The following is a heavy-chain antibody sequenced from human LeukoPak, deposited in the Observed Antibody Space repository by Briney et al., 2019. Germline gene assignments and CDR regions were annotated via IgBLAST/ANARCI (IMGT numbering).Heavy chain of an antibody. CDR2: ISAYNGNT. D-gene: IGHD1-1*01. CDR3: ARDTGKTGTSKLFDY. CDR1: GYTFNSYG. Sequence: ASVKVSCKASGYTFNSYGISWVRQAPGQGLEWMGWISAYNGNTNYAQKLQGRVTMTTDTSTSTAYMELRSLRSDDTAVYYCARDTGKTGTSKLFDYWGQGTLVTVSS. V-gene: IGHV1-18*01. J-gene: IGHJ4*02.